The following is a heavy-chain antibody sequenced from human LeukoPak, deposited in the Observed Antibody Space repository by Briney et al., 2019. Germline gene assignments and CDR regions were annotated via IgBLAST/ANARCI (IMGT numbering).Heavy chain of an antibody. V-gene: IGHV4-34*01. CDR3: ARRLNRYFDWLPYFDY. D-gene: IGHD3-9*01. CDR1: GGSFSCYY. CDR2: INHSGST. Sequence: SETLSLPFAVYGGSFSCYYWSWIRPPPGKGLEWIGEINHSGSTNYNPSLKSRVTISVDTSKNQFSLKLSSVTAADTAVYYCARRLNRYFDWLPYFDYWGQGTLVTVSS. J-gene: IGHJ4*02.